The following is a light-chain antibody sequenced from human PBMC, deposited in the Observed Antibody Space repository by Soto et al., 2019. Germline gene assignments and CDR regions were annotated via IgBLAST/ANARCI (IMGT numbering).Light chain of an antibody. CDR1: QDVSSW. CDR3: QPANSFPLT. CDR2: SAS. V-gene: IGKV1-12*01. J-gene: IGKJ4*01. Sequence: DIQVTQSPSSVSASVGDRVTITCRTSQDVSSWLAWYQQKPGKAPELLIYSASTLQTGVPSRFSGSGSGTDVTLTISSLQPEDFATYYCQPANSFPLTFGGRTKV.